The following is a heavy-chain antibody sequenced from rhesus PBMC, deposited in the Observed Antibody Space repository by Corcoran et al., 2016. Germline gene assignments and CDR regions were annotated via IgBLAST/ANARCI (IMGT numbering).Heavy chain of an antibody. CDR3: AERRCQFLEWSHYDN. V-gene: IGHV4-106*01. J-gene: IGHJ4*01. D-gene: IGHD3-3*01. CDR1: GGSISDDSY. Sequence: QVQLQESGPGLVKTSETLSLTCAVSGGSISDDSYWSWIRQPPGKGLEWIGYLFGLCGAPTFSPSLLTRVRFSIDPSVTQFSLRLSSVTAAATALYYCAERRCQFLEWSHYDNWGQGVLVTVSS. CDR2: LFGLCGAP.